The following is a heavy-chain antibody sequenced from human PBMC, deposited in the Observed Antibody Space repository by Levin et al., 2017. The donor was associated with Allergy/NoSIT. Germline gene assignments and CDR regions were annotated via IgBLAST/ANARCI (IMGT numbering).Heavy chain of an antibody. CDR1: GFTVSNSW. CDR3: AKKVYYYHDSDLGWFGP. CDR2: IKHDGIED. D-gene: IGHD3-22*01. J-gene: IGHJ5*02. Sequence: GGSLRLSCAASGFTVSNSWMSWVRQAPGKGLEWVASIKHDGIEDYYVDSVKGRFSISRDSAKNSLYLQMNSLRAEDTAVYFCAKKVYYYHDSDLGWFGPWGQGTLVTVSS. V-gene: IGHV3-7*01.